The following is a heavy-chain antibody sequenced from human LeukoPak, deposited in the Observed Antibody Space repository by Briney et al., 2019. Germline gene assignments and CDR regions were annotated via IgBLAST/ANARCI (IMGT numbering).Heavy chain of an antibody. V-gene: IGHV3-23*01. CDR1: GFTFSSYA. D-gene: IGHD2-2*02. CDR2: ISGSGGST. Sequence: TGGSLRLSCAASGFTFSSYAMSWVRQAPGEGLEWVSAISGSGGSTDYADSVKGRFTISRDNSKNTLYLQMNSLRAEDTAVYYCAKRARYCSSTSCYIEKGHPFDYWGQGTLVTVSS. CDR3: AKRARYCSSTSCYIEKGHPFDY. J-gene: IGHJ4*02.